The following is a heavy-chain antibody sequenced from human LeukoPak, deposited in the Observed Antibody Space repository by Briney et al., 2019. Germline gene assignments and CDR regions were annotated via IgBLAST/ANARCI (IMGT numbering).Heavy chain of an antibody. D-gene: IGHD1-26*01. Sequence: PSETLSLTCTVSGGSISSYYWSWIRQPPGKGLEWIGYIYYSGSTNYNPSLKSRVTISVDTSKSQFSLRLSSVTAADTAVYYCARDGYKVGAFDYWGQGTLVTVSS. CDR2: IYYSGST. CDR1: GGSISSYY. J-gene: IGHJ4*02. CDR3: ARDGYKVGAFDY. V-gene: IGHV4-59*01.